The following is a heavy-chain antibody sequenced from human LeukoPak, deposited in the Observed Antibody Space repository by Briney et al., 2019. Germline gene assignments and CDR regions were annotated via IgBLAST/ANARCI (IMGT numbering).Heavy chain of an antibody. D-gene: IGHD5-18*01. V-gene: IGHV3-23*01. CDR1: GFTFSSYA. CDR2: ISGSGGST. Sequence: GGSLRLSCAASGFTFSSYAMIWVRQAPGEGLEWVSVISGSGGSTYYADSVKGRFTISRDNSKNTLYLQLNSLRAGDTAVYYCAGLSGYSYDCWGQGTLVTVSS. J-gene: IGHJ1*01. CDR3: AGLSGYSYDC.